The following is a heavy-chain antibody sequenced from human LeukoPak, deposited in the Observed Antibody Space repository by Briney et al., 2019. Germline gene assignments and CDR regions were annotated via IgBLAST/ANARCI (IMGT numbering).Heavy chain of an antibody. J-gene: IGHJ4*02. CDR1: AYTFTSYY. CDR3: ARGGVKAVAGGYFHY. V-gene: IGHV1-46*03. CDR2: INPSGGST. Sequence: ASVKVSCKASAYTFTSYYMHWVRQAPGQGLEWMGIINPSGGSTSYAQKFQGRVTMTRDTSTSTVYMELSSLRSEGTAVYYCARGGVKAVAGGYFHYWAQGTLVTVSS. D-gene: IGHD6-19*01.